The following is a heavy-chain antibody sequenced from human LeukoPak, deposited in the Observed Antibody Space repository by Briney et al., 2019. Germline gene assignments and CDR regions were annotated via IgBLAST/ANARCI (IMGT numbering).Heavy chain of an antibody. V-gene: IGHV3-53*01. D-gene: IGHD6-13*01. Sequence: PGGSLRLSCAASGFTVSSNYMSWVRQAPGKGLEWVSVIYSGGSTYYADSVKGRFTISRDNSKNTLYLQMNSLRAEDTAVYYCARWYSSSWYVGKHNWFDPWGQGTLVTVSS. CDR1: GFTVSSNY. CDR3: ARWYSSSWYVGKHNWFDP. CDR2: IYSGGST. J-gene: IGHJ5*02.